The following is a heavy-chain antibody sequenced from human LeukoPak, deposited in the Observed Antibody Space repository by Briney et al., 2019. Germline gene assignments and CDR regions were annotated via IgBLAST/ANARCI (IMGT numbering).Heavy chain of an antibody. CDR1: GGSISSGDYY. Sequence: KSSETLSLTCTVSGGSISSGDYYWSWIRQPPGKGLEWIGYIYYSGSTNYNPSLKSRVTISVDTSKNQFSLKLSSVTAADTAVYYCASSRRIAAEHWGQGTLVTVSS. J-gene: IGHJ1*01. V-gene: IGHV4-61*08. CDR3: ASSRRIAAEH. D-gene: IGHD6-13*01. CDR2: IYYSGST.